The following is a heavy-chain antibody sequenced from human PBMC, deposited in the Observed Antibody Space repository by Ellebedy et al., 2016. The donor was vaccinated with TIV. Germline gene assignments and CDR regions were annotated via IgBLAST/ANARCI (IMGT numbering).Heavy chain of an antibody. CDR1: GFTFSSYA. CDR3: ARSPRYCSGGSCNY. Sequence: ESLKISCAASGFTFSSYAMNWIRQPPGKGLEWIGEINHSGSTNYNPSLKSRVTISVDTSKNQFSLKLSSVTAADTAVYYCARSPRYCSGGSCNYWGQGTLVTVSS. J-gene: IGHJ4*02. V-gene: IGHV4-34*01. D-gene: IGHD2-15*01. CDR2: INHSGST.